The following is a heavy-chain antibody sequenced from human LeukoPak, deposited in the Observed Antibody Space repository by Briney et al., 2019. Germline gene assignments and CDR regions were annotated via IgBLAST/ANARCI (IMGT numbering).Heavy chain of an antibody. Sequence: GGSLRLSCAASGFTFSSYGMHWVRQAPGKGLEWVAVISYDGSNKYYADSVKGGFTISRDNSKNTLYLQMNSLRAEDTAVYYCAKDPDFYYYYGMDVWGQGTTVTASS. V-gene: IGHV3-30*18. CDR3: AKDPDFYYYYGMDV. J-gene: IGHJ6*02. D-gene: IGHD1-14*01. CDR1: GFTFSSYG. CDR2: ISYDGSNK.